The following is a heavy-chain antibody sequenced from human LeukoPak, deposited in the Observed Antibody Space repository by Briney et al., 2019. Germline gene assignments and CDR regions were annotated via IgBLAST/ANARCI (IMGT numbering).Heavy chain of an antibody. J-gene: IGHJ6*02. D-gene: IGHD3-16*01. CDR1: GGSISSYY. CDR3: ARHDYVEPYYYGMDV. V-gene: IGHV4-59*08. CDR2: IYYSGST. Sequence: PSETLSLTCTVSGGSISSYYWSWIRQPPGKGLEWIGYIYYSGSTNYNPSLKSRVTISVDTSKNQFSLKLSSVTAADTAVYYRARHDYVEPYYYGMDVWGQGTTVTVSS.